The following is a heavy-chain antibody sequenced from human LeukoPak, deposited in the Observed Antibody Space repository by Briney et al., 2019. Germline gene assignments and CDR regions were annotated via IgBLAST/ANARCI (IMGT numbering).Heavy chain of an antibody. Sequence: ASVKVSCKASGYTFTGYYMHWVRQAPGQGVEWMGWINPNSGGTNYAQKFQGRVTMTRDTSISTAYMELSRLRSDDTAVYYCARARRLRYYYYGMDVWGQGTTVTVSS. V-gene: IGHV1-2*02. D-gene: IGHD5-12*01. CDR3: ARARRLRYYYYGMDV. CDR1: GYTFTGYY. J-gene: IGHJ6*02. CDR2: INPNSGGT.